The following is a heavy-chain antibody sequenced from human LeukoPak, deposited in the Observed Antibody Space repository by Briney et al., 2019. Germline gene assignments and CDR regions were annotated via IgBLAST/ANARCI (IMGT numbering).Heavy chain of an antibody. CDR2: ISGNSRYI. V-gene: IGHV3-21*01. D-gene: IGHD3-10*01. CDR3: ARDAGDFDLS. CDR1: GFTFSTYS. Sequence: GGSLRLSCAASGFTFSTYSMNWVRQAPGKGLEWVSSISGNSRYIYYADSVKGRFTISRDNAKNSLYLQMNGLRAEDTAVYYCARDAGDFDLSWGQGTLVTVSS. J-gene: IGHJ5*02.